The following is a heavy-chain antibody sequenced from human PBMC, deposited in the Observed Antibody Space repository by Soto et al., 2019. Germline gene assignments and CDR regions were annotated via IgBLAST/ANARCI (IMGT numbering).Heavy chain of an antibody. D-gene: IGHD1-1*01. V-gene: IGHV3-30*03. CDR3: TRDSAGTTESVRFDP. J-gene: IGHJ5*02. CDR2: ISYEGSNK. CDR1: GFTFSSYG. Sequence: HPGGSLRLSCAASGFTFSSYGMHWVRQAPGKGLEWVAVISYEGSNKYYADSVKGRFTISRDNAKNSLYLQMNSLRAEDTAVYYCTRDSAGTTESVRFDPWGRGTLVTVSS.